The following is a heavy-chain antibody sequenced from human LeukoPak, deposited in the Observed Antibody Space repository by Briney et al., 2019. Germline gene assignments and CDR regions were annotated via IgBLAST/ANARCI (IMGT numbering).Heavy chain of an antibody. Sequence: SETLSLTCAVYGGSFSGYYWSWIRQPPGKGLEWIGEINHSGSANYNPSLKSRVTISVDTSKNQFSLKLSSVTAADTAVYYCARAPTVMTLRRTNWFDPWGQGTPVTVSS. CDR1: GGSFSGYY. J-gene: IGHJ5*02. D-gene: IGHD3-16*01. CDR2: INHSGSA. V-gene: IGHV4-34*01. CDR3: ARAPTVMTLRRTNWFDP.